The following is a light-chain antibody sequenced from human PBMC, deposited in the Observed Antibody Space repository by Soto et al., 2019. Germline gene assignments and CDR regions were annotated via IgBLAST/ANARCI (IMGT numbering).Light chain of an antibody. CDR2: GTS. Sequence: EVVLTQSPVALSVSPGERTTLSCRASQSLSRSYMAWYQQRPGQAPRLLIYGTSNRATGIPNRFSGSGSGTECTLTLPRLEPEDVAVYYCQQCGSAPFSFGGGTKVEI. J-gene: IGKJ4*01. V-gene: IGKV3-20*01. CDR1: QSLSRSY. CDR3: QQCGSAPFS.